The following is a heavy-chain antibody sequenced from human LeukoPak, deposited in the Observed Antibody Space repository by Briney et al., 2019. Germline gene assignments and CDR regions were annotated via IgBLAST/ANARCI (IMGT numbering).Heavy chain of an antibody. Sequence: GGSLRLSCAASGFTFGNYWINWVRQAPGRGLVWVSRVQSGGSITNYADSVKGRFSISRDSAKNTLYLQMSSLRSEDTAVYYCTREQEDCTGTTCYRAFDVWGQGTMVTVS. CDR2: VQSGGSIT. CDR1: GFTFGNYW. CDR3: TREQEDCTGTTCYRAFDV. V-gene: IGHV3-74*01. J-gene: IGHJ3*01. D-gene: IGHD2-2*01.